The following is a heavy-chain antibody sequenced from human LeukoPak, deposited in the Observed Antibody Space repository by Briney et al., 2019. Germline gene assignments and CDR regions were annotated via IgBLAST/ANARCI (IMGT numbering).Heavy chain of an antibody. Sequence: GGSLRLSCAASGFTFSSYGMHWVRQAPGKGLEWVAVIWYDGSNKYYADSVKGRFTISRDNSKNTLYLQMNSLRAEDTAVYYCARAGIAVAADYWGRGTLVTVSS. D-gene: IGHD6-19*01. V-gene: IGHV3-33*01. J-gene: IGHJ4*02. CDR1: GFTFSSYG. CDR3: ARAGIAVAADY. CDR2: IWYDGSNK.